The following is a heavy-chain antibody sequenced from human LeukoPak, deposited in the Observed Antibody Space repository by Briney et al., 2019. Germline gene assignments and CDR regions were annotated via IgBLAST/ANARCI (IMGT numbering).Heavy chain of an antibody. J-gene: IGHJ5*02. CDR1: GFTFDDYT. CDR3: AKDNEYYDILTGYYRWFDP. D-gene: IGHD3-9*01. V-gene: IGHV3-43*01. Sequence: GGSLRLSCAASGFTFDDYTMHWVRQPPGQGLERVSLISWDGGSTYYADSVKGRFTISRDNSKNSLYLQMNSLRTEDTALYYCAKDNEYYDILTGYYRWFDPWGQGTLVTVSS. CDR2: ISWDGGST.